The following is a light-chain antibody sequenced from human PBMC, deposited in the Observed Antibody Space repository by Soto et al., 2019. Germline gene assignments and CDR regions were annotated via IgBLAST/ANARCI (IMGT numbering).Light chain of an antibody. CDR3: QQLNSYPQT. CDR1: RDLSGW. J-gene: IGKJ5*01. Sequence: DIQMTQSRSSVSASVGDRVTITCRASRDLSGWLAWYQQKPGKAPKLLISAASSLQSGVPSRFSGSGSGTDFTRTISSLQPEDSATYFCQQLNSYPQTFGQGTRLEIK. CDR2: AAS. V-gene: IGKV1D-12*01.